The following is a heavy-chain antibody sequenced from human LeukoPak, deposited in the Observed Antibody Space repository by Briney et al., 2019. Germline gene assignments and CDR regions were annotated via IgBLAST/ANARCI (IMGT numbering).Heavy chain of an antibody. V-gene: IGHV3-48*03. J-gene: IGHJ4*02. CDR3: AKDGTPIAVAGTRYFDY. D-gene: IGHD6-19*01. Sequence: GGSLRLSCAASGFTFSSYEMNWVRQAPGEGLEWVSYISSSGSTRYYVDSVKGRFTISRDNSKNTLYLQMNSLRAEDTAEYYCAKDGTPIAVAGTRYFDYWGQGTLVTVSS. CDR1: GFTFSSYE. CDR2: ISSSGSTR.